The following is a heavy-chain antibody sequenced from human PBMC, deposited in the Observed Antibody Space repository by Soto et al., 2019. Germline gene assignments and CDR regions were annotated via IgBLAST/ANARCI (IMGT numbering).Heavy chain of an antibody. J-gene: IGHJ4*02. CDR1: GFTFSSYA. D-gene: IGHD1-7*01. Sequence: GGSLRLSCAASGFTFSSYAMSWVRQAPGKGLEWVSAISGSGGSTYYADSVKGRFTISRDNSKNTLYLQMNSLRAEDTAVYYCAKDREELELRAGGYDYWGQGTLVTVSS. CDR2: ISGSGGST. V-gene: IGHV3-23*01. CDR3: AKDREELELRAGGYDY.